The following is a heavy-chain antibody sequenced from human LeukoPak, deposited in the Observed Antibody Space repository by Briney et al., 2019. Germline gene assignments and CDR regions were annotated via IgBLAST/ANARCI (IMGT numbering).Heavy chain of an antibody. Sequence: FXSYXXXWVRHAPGKGXXXXSRINRDGRRTNYANSVKGRFTISRDNGKDTLYMQMNSQRAEDTAVYYCASRPSEGVPAARVDYWGQGTLVTVSS. J-gene: IGHJ4*02. V-gene: IGHV3-74*01. CDR1: FXSYX. CDR3: ASRPSEGVPAARVDY. CDR2: INRDGRRT. D-gene: IGHD2-2*01.